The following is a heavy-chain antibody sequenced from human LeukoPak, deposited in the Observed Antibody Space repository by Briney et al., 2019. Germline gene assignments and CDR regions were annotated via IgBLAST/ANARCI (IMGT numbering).Heavy chain of an antibody. CDR1: GGSISSGGYS. CDR2: IYHSGST. J-gene: IGHJ5*02. V-gene: IGHV4-30-2*01. Sequence: SETLSLTCAVSGGSISSGGYSWSWIRQPPGKGLEWIGYIYHSGSTYYNPSLKSRVTISVDRYKIQFSLKLSSVTAADTAVYYCGRAVCRHNWFDPWGQGTLVTVSS. CDR3: GRAVCRHNWFDP. D-gene: IGHD2-8*01.